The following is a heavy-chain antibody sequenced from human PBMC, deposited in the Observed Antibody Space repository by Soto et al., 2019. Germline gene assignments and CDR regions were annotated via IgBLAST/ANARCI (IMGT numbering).Heavy chain of an antibody. CDR3: ARTWLSYYDSSGYYYFDY. J-gene: IGHJ4*02. CDR2: IYYSGST. V-gene: IGHV4-59*08. D-gene: IGHD3-22*01. Sequence: SETLSLTCTVSGGSISSYYWSWIRQPPGKGLEWIGYIYYSGSTNYNPSLKSRVTISVDTSKNQFSLKLSSVTAADTAVYYCARTWLSYYDSSGYYYFDYWGQGTLVTVSS. CDR1: GGSISSYY.